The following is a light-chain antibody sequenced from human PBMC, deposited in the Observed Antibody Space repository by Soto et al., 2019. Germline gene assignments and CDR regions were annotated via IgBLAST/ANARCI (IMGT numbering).Light chain of an antibody. CDR1: TGAVTSGFY. J-gene: IGLJ1*01. Sequence: QAVVTQEPSLTVSPGGTVTLTCASSTGAVTSGFYPNWFQQKPGQAPRPLIYSSISKHSWTPARFSGSLIGGKAVLTLSSVQPEDEADYYCLLYYGSTHVFGTGTKVTVL. CDR3: LLYYGSTHV. CDR2: SSI. V-gene: IGLV7-43*01.